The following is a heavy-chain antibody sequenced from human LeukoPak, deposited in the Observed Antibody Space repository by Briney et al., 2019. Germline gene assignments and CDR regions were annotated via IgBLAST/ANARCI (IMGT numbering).Heavy chain of an antibody. D-gene: IGHD4-17*01. V-gene: IGHV3-30-3*01. CDR3: ARDGEDYGSGPRGDY. CDR1: GFTFSSYA. CDR2: ISYDGSNK. J-gene: IGHJ4*02. Sequence: PARSLRLSCAASGFTFSSYAMHWVRQAPGKGLEWVAVISYDGSNKYYADSVKGRFTISRDNSKNTLYLQMNSLRAEDTAVYYCARDGEDYGSGPRGDYWGQGTLVTVSS.